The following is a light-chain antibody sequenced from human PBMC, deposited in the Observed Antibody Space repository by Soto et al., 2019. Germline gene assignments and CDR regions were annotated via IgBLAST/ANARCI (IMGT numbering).Light chain of an antibody. CDR2: EVS. CDR1: SSDVGGYNY. V-gene: IGLV2-14*01. Sequence: SALTHPASVSGSPGQSITISCTGTSSDVGGYNYVSWSQQHPGKAPKLMIYEVSNRPSGVSNRFSGSKSGNTASLTISGLQAEDEADYYCSSYTTTNTYVFGTGTKVTVL. CDR3: SSYTTTNTYV. J-gene: IGLJ1*01.